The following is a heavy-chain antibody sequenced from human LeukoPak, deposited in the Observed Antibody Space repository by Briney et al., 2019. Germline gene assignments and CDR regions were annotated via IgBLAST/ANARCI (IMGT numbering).Heavy chain of an antibody. V-gene: IGHV4-39*07. CDR3: ARGYDFLGP. CDR1: GGSISSSTFY. J-gene: IGHJ4*02. D-gene: IGHD3-3*01. CDR2: FSYSGNA. Sequence: SETLSLTCTVSGGSISSSTFYWDWIRQPPGKGLEWIGSFSYSGNAHYNPSLKSRVTISIDTSKNQISLKLTSVTAADTAVYYCARGYDFLGPWGQGTLVTVSS.